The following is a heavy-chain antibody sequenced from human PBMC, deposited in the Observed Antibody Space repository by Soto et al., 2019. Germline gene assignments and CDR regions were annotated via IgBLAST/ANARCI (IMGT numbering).Heavy chain of an antibody. J-gene: IGHJ4*02. CDR1: GYTFTSYS. CDR2: INAGNGNT. CDR3: ARILRTGHAYYFDY. Sequence: AXVMVSCKASGYTFTSYSMPWVLQAPVQRLEWMGWINAGNGNTKYSQKFQGRVTITRDTSASTAYMELSSLRSEDTAVYYCARILRTGHAYYFDYWGQGTLVTVSS. V-gene: IGHV1-3*01. D-gene: IGHD1-1*01.